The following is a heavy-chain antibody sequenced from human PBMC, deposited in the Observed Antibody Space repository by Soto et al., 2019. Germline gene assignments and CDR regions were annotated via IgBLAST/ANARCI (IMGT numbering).Heavy chain of an antibody. V-gene: IGHV3-7*05. D-gene: IGHD6-25*01. CDR1: GFTFSSYW. CDR2: IKQDGSEK. CDR3: ARTWSRGLAAQPGYFYGMDV. J-gene: IGHJ6*02. Sequence: EVQLVESGGGLVQPGGSLRLSCAASGFTFSSYWMSWVRQAPGKGLEWVANIKQDGSEKYYVDSVKGRFTISRDNAKNSLYLQLNSLRAEDTAVYYCARTWSRGLAAQPGYFYGMDVWGQGTTVTVSS.